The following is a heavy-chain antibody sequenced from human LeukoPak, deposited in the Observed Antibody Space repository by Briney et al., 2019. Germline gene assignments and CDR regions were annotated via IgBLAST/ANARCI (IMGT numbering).Heavy chain of an antibody. Sequence: GGSLRLSCAGSGFTFSTYPMSGVRQAPGKGLEWVSAISGSGGSTYYADSVKGRFTISRDNAKNTLYLQMNSLRVEDTAVYYCAKDLAAGGSWGQGTMVTVSS. CDR2: ISGSGGST. V-gene: IGHV3-23*01. CDR1: GFTFSTYP. D-gene: IGHD1-26*01. CDR3: AKDLAAGGS. J-gene: IGHJ3*01.